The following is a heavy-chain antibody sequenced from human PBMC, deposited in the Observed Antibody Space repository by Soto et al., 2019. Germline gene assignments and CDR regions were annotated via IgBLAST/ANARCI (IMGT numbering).Heavy chain of an antibody. V-gene: IGHV4-4*02. CDR2: IYHSGST. D-gene: IGHD1-26*01. Sequence: SETLSLTCAVSGGSISSSNWWSWVRHPPGKGLEWIGEIYHSGSTNYNPSLKSRVTISVDKSKNQFSLKLSSVTAADTAVYYFARVSGSYYYGMDVWGQGSTVTVSS. CDR3: ARVSGSYYYGMDV. J-gene: IGHJ6*02. CDR1: GGSISSSNW.